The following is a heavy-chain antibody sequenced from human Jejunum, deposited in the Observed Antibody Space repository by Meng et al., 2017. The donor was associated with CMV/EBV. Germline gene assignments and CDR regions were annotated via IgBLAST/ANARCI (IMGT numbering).Heavy chain of an antibody. CDR2: INDDGTWS. CDR3: EGGDGY. Sequence: LKISCAASGLTFRSSWMGWVRQAPGKGLEWVANINDDGTWSKYVDSVKGRFIISRDNAQNSLYLQMNSLRVDDTAMYFCEGGDGYWGRGTLVTVSS. J-gene: IGHJ4*02. V-gene: IGHV3-7*04. CDR1: GLTFRSSW.